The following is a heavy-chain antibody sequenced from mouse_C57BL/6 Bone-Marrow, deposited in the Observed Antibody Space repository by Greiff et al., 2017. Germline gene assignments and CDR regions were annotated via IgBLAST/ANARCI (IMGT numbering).Heavy chain of an antibody. J-gene: IGHJ4*01. Sequence: QVQLQQSGAELARPGASVKLSYKASGYTFTSYGISWVKQRTGQGLEWIGEIYPRSGNTYYNEKFKGKATLTADKSSSTAYMELRSLTSEDSAVYFCANYYYGSSYDAMDYWGQGTSVTVSS. CDR2: IYPRSGNT. CDR1: GYTFTSYG. V-gene: IGHV1-81*01. CDR3: ANYYYGSSYDAMDY. D-gene: IGHD1-1*01.